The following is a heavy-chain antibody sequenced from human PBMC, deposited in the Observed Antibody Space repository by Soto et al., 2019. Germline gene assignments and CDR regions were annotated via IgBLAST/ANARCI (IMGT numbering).Heavy chain of an antibody. CDR1: GFAL. J-gene: IGHJ4*02. D-gene: IGHD3-9*01. V-gene: IGHV3-30-3*01. CDR2: LSSDGANS. CDR3: AGDDLDWQWRLGHNFAF. Sequence: QVPLVESGGGVVRPGTSLRLSCAASGFALHWVRQPPGKGLEWVAVLSSDGANSYYADSVKGRFTISRDISKNTLYLQMTGLRVDDAAMFFCAGDDLDWQWRLGHNFAFWGQGTLVTVS.